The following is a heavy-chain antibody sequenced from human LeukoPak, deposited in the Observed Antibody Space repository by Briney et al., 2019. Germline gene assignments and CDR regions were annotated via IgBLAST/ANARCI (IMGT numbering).Heavy chain of an antibody. CDR1: GGSISRIIDY. D-gene: IGHD1-26*01. CDR3: ARNESILGTTGLNDFFDD. Sequence: PSETLSLTCTDSGGSISRIIDYWGWIRQPPGKGLEWIGRIYYSGGTFYNPSLKSRVTISVDTSKNQFSLKLGSVTAADTAIYYCARNESILGTTGLNDFFDDWGLGTLVTVSS. J-gene: IGHJ4*02. CDR2: IYYSGGT. V-gene: IGHV4-39*01.